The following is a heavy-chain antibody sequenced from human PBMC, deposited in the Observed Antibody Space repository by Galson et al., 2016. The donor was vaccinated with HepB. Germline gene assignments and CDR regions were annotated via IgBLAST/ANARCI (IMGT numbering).Heavy chain of an antibody. D-gene: IGHD3-16*02. J-gene: IGHJ6*02. CDR2: IHHSGIA. CDR3: ARDLYHGMDV. Sequence: ETLSLTCTVSNYAISSGHNWGWIRQPPGRGLEWIGTIHHSGIAYYKSSLKSRVTMSIDTSNNQFSLKLRSVTAADTAVYYCARDLYHGMDVWGQGTTVTVS. CDR1: NYAISSGHN. V-gene: IGHV4-38-2*02.